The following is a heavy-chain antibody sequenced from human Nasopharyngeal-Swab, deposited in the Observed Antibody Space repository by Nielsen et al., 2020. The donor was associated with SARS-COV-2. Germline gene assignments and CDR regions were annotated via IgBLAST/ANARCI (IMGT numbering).Heavy chain of an antibody. D-gene: IGHD3-3*01. CDR1: GYTLTELS. CDR2: FDPEDGET. J-gene: IGHJ5*02. Sequence: ASAKVSCKVSGYTLTELSMHWVRQAPGKGLEWMGGFDPEDGETIYAQKFQGRVTMTEDTSTDTAYMELSSLRSEDTAVYYCATLAYDFWSGQTLLRGWFDPWGQGTLVTVSS. CDR3: ATLAYDFWSGQTLLRGWFDP. V-gene: IGHV1-24*01.